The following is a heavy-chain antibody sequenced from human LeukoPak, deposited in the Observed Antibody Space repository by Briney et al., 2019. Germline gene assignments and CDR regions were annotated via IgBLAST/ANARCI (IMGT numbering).Heavy chain of an antibody. CDR1: GYTFTSYG. D-gene: IGHD6-13*01. CDR2: ISAYNGNT. V-gene: IGHV1-18*01. CDR3: ARGRAAAGYFDY. J-gene: IGHJ4*02. Sequence: ASVKVSCKASGYTFTSYGISWVRQAPGQALEWMGWISAYNGNTNYAQKLQGRVSMTTDTSTSTAYMELRSLRSDDTAVYYCARGRAAAGYFDYWGQGTLVTVSS.